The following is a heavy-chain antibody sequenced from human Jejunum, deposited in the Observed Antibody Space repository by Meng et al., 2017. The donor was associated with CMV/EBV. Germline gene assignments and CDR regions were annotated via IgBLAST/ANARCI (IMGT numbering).Heavy chain of an antibody. D-gene: IGHD1-26*01. CDR1: GFPFTSFA. V-gene: IGHV3-21*01. CDR3: ARDLWEGFDY. Sequence: CTISGFPFTSFAMTWIRQAPGKGLEWVSSITKSSSNTYDADSVKGRFTISRDNAKNSLYLQMNSLRAEDTAVYYCARDLWEGFDYWGQGTLVTVSS. J-gene: IGHJ4*02. CDR2: ITKSSSNT.